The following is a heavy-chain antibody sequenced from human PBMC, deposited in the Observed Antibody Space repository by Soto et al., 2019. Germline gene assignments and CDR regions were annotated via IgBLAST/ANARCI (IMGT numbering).Heavy chain of an antibody. CDR1: EFTFSTYA. V-gene: IGHV3-23*01. J-gene: IGHJ6*02. CDR3: ARFREVGTPYYGMDV. Sequence: PGGSLRLSCAASEFTFSTYAVGWARQAPGQGLEWVSSISAGGSTYYVDSVRGRFTISRDNSKNTLYLQINSLRAEDTAVYYCARFREVGTPYYGMDVWGPGATVTVSS. D-gene: IGHD3-10*01. CDR2: ISAGGST.